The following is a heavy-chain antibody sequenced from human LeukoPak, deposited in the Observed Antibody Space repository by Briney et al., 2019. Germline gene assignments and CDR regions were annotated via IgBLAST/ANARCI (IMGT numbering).Heavy chain of an antibody. CDR1: GFTFSDYY. D-gene: IGHD6-13*01. Sequence: PGGSLRLSCAASGFTFSDYYMSWIRQAPGKGLEWVSYISSGGSIIYYADSVKGRFTISRDNAKNSLYLQMNSLRAEDTAVYYCASAGLVYSSGWYLETPFDYWGQGTLVTVSS. CDR3: ASAGLVYSSGWYLETPFDY. J-gene: IGHJ4*02. CDR2: ISSGGSII. V-gene: IGHV3-11*04.